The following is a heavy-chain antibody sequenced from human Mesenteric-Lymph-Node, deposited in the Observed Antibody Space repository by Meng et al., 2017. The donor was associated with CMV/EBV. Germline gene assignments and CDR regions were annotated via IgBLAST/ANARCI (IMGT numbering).Heavy chain of an antibody. D-gene: IGHD1-20*01. CDR2: TRSKAYGGTT. CDR1: GFTFADYA. V-gene: IGHV3-49*04. J-gene: IGHJ4*02. Sequence: GGSLRLSCTASGFTFADYAMTWVRQAPGKGLEWVGFTRSKAYGGTTEYAASVKGRFTISRDGSKSIAYLQMNSLKIEDTAVYYCTREDYNWNDLISVNEYWGQGTLVTVSS. CDR3: TREDYNWNDLISVNEY.